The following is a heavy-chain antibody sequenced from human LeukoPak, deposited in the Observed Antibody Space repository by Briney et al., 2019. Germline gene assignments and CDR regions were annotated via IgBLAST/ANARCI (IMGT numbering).Heavy chain of an antibody. D-gene: IGHD2-21*02. CDR1: GGSISSYY. V-gene: IGHV4-59*01. CDR3: ARAANCGGDCYWYFDY. Sequence: SETLSLTCTVSGGSISSYYWSWIRQPPGKGLEWIGYIYYSGSTNYNPSLKSRVTISVDASKNQFSLKLSSVTAADTAVYYCARAANCGGDCYWYFDYWGQGTLVTVSS. J-gene: IGHJ4*02. CDR2: IYYSGST.